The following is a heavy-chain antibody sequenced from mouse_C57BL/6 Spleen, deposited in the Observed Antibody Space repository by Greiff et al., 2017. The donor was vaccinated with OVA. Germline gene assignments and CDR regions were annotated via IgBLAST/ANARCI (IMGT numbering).Heavy chain of an antibody. CDR1: GFSLSTFGMG. D-gene: IGHD1-1*01. Sequence: QVTLKESGPGILQPSQTLSLTCSFSGFSLSTFGMGVGWIRQPSGKGLEWLAHIWWDDDKYYNPALKSRLTLSKDTSKNQVFLKIANVDTADTATDYCARKSEILGSSYNYWGQGTTLTVSS. CDR3: ARKSEILGSSYNY. J-gene: IGHJ2*01. CDR2: IWWDDDK. V-gene: IGHV8-8*01.